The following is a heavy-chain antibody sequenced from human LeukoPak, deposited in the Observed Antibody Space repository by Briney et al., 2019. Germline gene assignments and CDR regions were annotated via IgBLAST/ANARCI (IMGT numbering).Heavy chain of an antibody. J-gene: IGHJ6*02. CDR1: GFTFSNYW. V-gene: IGHV3-7*01. D-gene: IGHD3-22*01. CDR3: ARSETTYYYDSSVYFYYYFGMDV. Sequence: GGSLRLSCAASGFTFSNYWMTWVRQAPGKGLEWVANIKQDGSEKYYVDSVKGRFTISRDNAKNSLYLQMNSLRAEDTAVYYCARSETTYYYDSSVYFYYYFGMDVWGQGTTVTVSS. CDR2: IKQDGSEK.